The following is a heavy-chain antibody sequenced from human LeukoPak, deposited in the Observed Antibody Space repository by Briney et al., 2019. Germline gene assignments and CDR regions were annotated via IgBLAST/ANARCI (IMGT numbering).Heavy chain of an antibody. D-gene: IGHD3-22*01. CDR1: GGTFSSYA. CDR3: ALHSSGYSDFDY. J-gene: IGHJ4*02. CDR2: IISIFGTA. Sequence: SVKVSCKASGGTFSSYAISWVRQAPGQGLEWMGGIISIFGTANYAQKFQGRVTITTDESTSTAYMELSSLRSEDTAVYYCALHSSGYSDFDYWGQGTLVTVSS. V-gene: IGHV1-69*05.